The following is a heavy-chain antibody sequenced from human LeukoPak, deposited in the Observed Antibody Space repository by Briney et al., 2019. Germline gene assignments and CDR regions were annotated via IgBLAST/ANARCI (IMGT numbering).Heavy chain of an antibody. CDR3: LKNSGYEDFDY. CDR1: GFTFSTYS. Sequence: GRSLRLSCAASGFTFSTYSMHWVRQAPGKGLEWVALISNDGSNKYYADSVKGRFTISRDNSKNTLYLQMSSLRVEDTAVYYCLKNSGYEDFDYWGQGTLVTVSS. CDR2: ISNDGSNK. J-gene: IGHJ4*02. V-gene: IGHV3-30-3*02. D-gene: IGHD5-12*01.